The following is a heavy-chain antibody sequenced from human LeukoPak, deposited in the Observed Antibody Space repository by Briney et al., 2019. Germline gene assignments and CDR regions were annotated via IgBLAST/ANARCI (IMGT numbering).Heavy chain of an antibody. CDR3: AKDRGQWLVEVDY. CDR2: ISSTSSYI. D-gene: IGHD6-19*01. CDR1: GFTFSIYS. Sequence: GGSLRLSCAASGFTFSIYSVTWVRQAPGKGLEWVASISSTSSYIYYADSVKGRFTISRDNSKNTLYLQMNSLRAEDTAVYYCAKDRGQWLVEVDYWGQGTLVTVSS. J-gene: IGHJ4*02. V-gene: IGHV3-21*04.